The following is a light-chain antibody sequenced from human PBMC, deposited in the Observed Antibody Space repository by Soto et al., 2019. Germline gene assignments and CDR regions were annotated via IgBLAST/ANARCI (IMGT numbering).Light chain of an antibody. CDR3: QYDAAVWT. J-gene: IGKJ1*01. CDR2: DSS. V-gene: IGKV1-5*01. Sequence: DIQMTQSPSTLSASVGDRVTITCRASPTPSNRLAWYQQKPGKAPKVLIYDSSSSASGVPSMCSSSGSGTDFIPTISSLPPDDFATYYCQYDAAVWTFGQGTKVDIK. CDR1: PTPSNR.